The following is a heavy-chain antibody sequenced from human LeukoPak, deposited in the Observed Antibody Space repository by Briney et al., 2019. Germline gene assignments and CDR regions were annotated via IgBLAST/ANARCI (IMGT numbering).Heavy chain of an antibody. CDR2: IKQDGSEK. Sequence: GGSLRLSCAASGFTFSSYWMSWVRQAPGKGLEWVANIKQDGSEKYYVDSVKGRFTISRDNAKNSLYLQMNSLRAEDTAVYYCARDLGYNYGDGMDVWGQGTTVTVSS. V-gene: IGHV3-7*03. CDR3: ARDLGYNYGDGMDV. J-gene: IGHJ6*02. D-gene: IGHD5-18*01. CDR1: GFTFSSYW.